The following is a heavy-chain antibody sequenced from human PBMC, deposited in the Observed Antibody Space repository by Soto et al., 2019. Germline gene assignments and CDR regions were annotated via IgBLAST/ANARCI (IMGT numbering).Heavy chain of an antibody. D-gene: IGHD5-12*01. J-gene: IGHJ4*02. CDR2: ISYDGSNK. V-gene: IGHV3-30*18. CDR1: GFTFSSYG. Sequence: QVQLVESGGGVVQPGRSLRLSCAASGFTFSSYGMHWVRQAPGKGLEWVAVISYDGSNKYYADSVKGRFTISRDNSKNTLYLQMNSLRAEDTAVYYCANLAYSGYDWSDYWGQGTLVTVSS. CDR3: ANLAYSGYDWSDY.